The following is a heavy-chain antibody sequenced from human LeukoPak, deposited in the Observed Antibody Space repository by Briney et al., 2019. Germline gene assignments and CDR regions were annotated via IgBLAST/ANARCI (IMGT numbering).Heavy chain of an antibody. CDR1: GGSISSSSDY. V-gene: IGHV4-39*07. Sequence: NPSETLSLTCTVSGGSISSSSDYWGWIRQPPGKGLEWIGSIYYRGSTYYNPSLKSRVTISVDTSKNQFSLKLSSVTAADRAMYYCARGGNILTGYSPYYFDYWGQGTLVTVSS. CDR2: IYYRGST. D-gene: IGHD3-9*01. J-gene: IGHJ4*02. CDR3: ARGGNILTGYSPYYFDY.